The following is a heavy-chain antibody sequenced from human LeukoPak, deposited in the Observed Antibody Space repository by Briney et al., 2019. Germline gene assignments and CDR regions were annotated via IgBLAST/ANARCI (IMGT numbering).Heavy chain of an antibody. J-gene: IGHJ4*02. CDR3: AKDRYDSSGYYPFDY. CDR1: GFTFSSYG. V-gene: IGHV3-33*06. CDR2: IWYDGSNK. D-gene: IGHD3-22*01. Sequence: PGRSLRLSCAASGFTFSSYGMHWVRQAPGKGLGWVAVIWYDGSNKYYADSVKGRFTISRDNSKNTLYLQMNSLRAEDTAVYYCAKDRYDSSGYYPFDYWGQGTLVTVSS.